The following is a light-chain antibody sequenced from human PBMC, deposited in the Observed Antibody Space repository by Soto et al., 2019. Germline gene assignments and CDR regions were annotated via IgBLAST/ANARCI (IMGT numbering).Light chain of an antibody. CDR2: KAS. CDR1: QSISSW. V-gene: IGKV1-5*03. Sequence: DIQMTPSPSILSASAGDRGTITCRASQSISSWLAWYQQKPGKAPNLLIHKASHLESGVPSRFSGSGSGTEFTLTISSLQPGDFATYYCQHYNTYPWTFGQGTKVDIK. CDR3: QHYNTYPWT. J-gene: IGKJ1*01.